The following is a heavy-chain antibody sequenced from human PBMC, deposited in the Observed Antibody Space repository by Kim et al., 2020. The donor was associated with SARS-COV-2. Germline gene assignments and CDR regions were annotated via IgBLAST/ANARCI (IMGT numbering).Heavy chain of an antibody. CDR2: NNCSGST. CDR1: GGSISSSSYN. Sequence: SETLSLTCTVSGGSISSSSYNWGRHRQPPGLGWVWYGCNNCSGSTNSTLNLKSPVTIYADTNQNYLPLNPRTATAAATADYSCARLFVGVLIGWFDPWG. D-gene: IGHD2-21*01. CDR3: ARLFVGVLIGWFDP. J-gene: IGHJ5*02. V-gene: IGHV4-39*02.